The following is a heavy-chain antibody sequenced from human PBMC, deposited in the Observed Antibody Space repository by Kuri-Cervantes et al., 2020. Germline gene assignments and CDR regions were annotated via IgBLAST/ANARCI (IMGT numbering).Heavy chain of an antibody. D-gene: IGHD5-24*01. J-gene: IGHJ4*02. V-gene: IGHV3-33*08. CDR2: LWYDGTNE. CDR1: GFTFSRYG. Sequence: GGSLRLFCAASGFTFSRYGFHLVRQAPGKGLEWVAILWYDGTNEFYEDSVKGRFTISRDNSKNTLYLQMNSLRAEDTAVYYCARKDGYNDCADYWGQGTLVTVSS. CDR3: ARKDGYNDCADY.